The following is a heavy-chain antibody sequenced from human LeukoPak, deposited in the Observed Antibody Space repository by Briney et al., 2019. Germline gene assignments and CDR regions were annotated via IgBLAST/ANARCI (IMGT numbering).Heavy chain of an antibody. J-gene: IGHJ4*02. CDR1: GFNFDDYG. CDR2: INWNGGST. CDR3: ARASSSSWYFDY. D-gene: IGHD6-13*01. V-gene: IGHV3-20*04. Sequence: GGSLRLSCAASGFNFDDYGMSWVRQAPGKGLEWVSGINWNGGSTGYADSVKGRFTISRDNAKNSLYLQMNSLRAEDTALYYCARASSSSWYFDYWGQGTLVTVSS.